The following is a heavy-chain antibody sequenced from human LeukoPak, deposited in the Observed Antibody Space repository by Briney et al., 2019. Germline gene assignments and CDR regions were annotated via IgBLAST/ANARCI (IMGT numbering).Heavy chain of an antibody. CDR3: ARGGGYSYGSFDY. D-gene: IGHD5-18*01. J-gene: IGHJ4*02. CDR2: INSRSSYV. Sequence: GGSLRLSCAASGFTFSSYSMNWVRQAPGKGLEWVSSINSRSSYVYYADSVKGRFTISRDNTKNSLYLQMNSLRAEDTAVYYCARGGGYSYGSFDYWGQGTLVTVSS. V-gene: IGHV3-21*01. CDR1: GFTFSSYS.